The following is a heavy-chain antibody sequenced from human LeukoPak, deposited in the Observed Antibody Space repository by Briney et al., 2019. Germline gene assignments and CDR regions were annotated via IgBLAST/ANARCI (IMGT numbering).Heavy chain of an antibody. Sequence: GASVKVSCKASGGTFSSYAISWVRQAPGQGLEWMGGIIPIFGTANYAQKFQGRVTITADESTSTAYMELSSLRSEDTAVYYCASGDWDYLGTGGYMDVWGKGTTVTVSS. V-gene: IGHV1-69*13. J-gene: IGHJ6*03. CDR1: GGTFSSYA. D-gene: IGHD2-8*02. CDR3: ASGDWDYLGTGGYMDV. CDR2: IIPIFGTA.